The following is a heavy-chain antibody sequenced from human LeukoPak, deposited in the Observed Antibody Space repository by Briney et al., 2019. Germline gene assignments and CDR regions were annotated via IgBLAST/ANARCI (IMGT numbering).Heavy chain of an antibody. CDR1: GFTFRSYS. J-gene: IGHJ4*02. CDR2: ISSSSSTI. Sequence: GSLRLSCAASGFTFRSYSMNWVSQAPGKGLEWVSYISSSSSTIYYADSVKGRFTISRDNAKNSLYLQMNSLRAEDTAVYYCARGAYWGQGTLVTVSS. CDR3: ARGAY. V-gene: IGHV3-48*01.